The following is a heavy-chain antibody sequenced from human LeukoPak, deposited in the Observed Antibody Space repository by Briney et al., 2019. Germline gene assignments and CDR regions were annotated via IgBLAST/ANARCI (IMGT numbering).Heavy chain of an antibody. Sequence: PSETLSLTCTVSGGSLITYYWNWLRQPAGKGLEWIGRVYTNGGTNYNPSLKSRLTVSVDTSKNQFSLSPSSVTAADTAVYYCASGSESIGYSGGGILDYWDQGILVIVSS. V-gene: IGHV4-4*07. CDR2: VYTNGGT. CDR1: GGSLITYY. CDR3: ASGSESIGYSGGGILDY. J-gene: IGHJ4*02. D-gene: IGHD6-19*01.